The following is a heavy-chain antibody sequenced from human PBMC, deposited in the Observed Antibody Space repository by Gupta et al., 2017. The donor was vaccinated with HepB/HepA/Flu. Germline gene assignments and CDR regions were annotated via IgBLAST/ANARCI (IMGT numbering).Heavy chain of an antibody. Sequence: QVQLVQSGAEVKKPGASVKVSCKASEYTFTGYYLHWVRQAPGQGLEWMGWIDPDSGDTNYAQNFQGRVTMTRDTSISTAYMELNRLTSHDAAVYYCARELGVGNWLDPWGLGTPVTVSS. D-gene: IGHD3-16*01. CDR2: IDPDSGDT. V-gene: IGHV1-2*02. CDR3: ARELGVGNWLDP. CDR1: EYTFTGYY. J-gene: IGHJ5*02.